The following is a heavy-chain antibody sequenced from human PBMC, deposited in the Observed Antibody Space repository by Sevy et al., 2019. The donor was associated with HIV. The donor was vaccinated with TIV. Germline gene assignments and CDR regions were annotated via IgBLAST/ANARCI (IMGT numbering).Heavy chain of an antibody. V-gene: IGHV3-30*18. CDR2: ISYDGFKT. J-gene: IGHJ4*02. CDR1: GFTFSTYG. CDR3: AKDGGWYNYAPSDY. Sequence: GGSLRLSCAASGFTFSTYGMHWVRQAPGKVLEWVAVISYDGFKTYYADSMKGRFTISRDNSKNTLYLQMNSLRVEDTALYFCAKDGGWYNYAPSDYWGLGTLVTVSS. D-gene: IGHD1-1*01.